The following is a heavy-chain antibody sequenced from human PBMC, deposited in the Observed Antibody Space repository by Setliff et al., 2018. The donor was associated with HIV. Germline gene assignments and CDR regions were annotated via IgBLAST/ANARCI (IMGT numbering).Heavy chain of an antibody. CDR2: IKAKTDGGTT. CDR3: TTDPDYDDP. V-gene: IGHV3-15*01. J-gene: IGHJ5*02. Sequence: PGGSLRLSCAASGFTFNKAWMSWVRQAPGKGLEWVGRIKAKTDGGTTDYAAPVKGRFTISRDDSENTLFLQMSGLKVEDTAVYYCTTDPDYDDPWGQGTLVTVSS. D-gene: IGHD4-17*01. CDR1: GFTFNKAW.